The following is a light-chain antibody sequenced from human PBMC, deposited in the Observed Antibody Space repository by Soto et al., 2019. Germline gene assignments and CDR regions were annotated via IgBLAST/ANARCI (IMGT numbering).Light chain of an antibody. J-gene: IGKJ5*01. CDR2: DAS. Sequence: EIVLTQSPATLSLSPGERATLSCRASQSVSRYLGWYQQKPGQAPRLLIYDASNRATGIPARFSGSGSGKDFSLTISRLEPEDFAVYYCQQRSKWPITLGLGTRLEIK. V-gene: IGKV3-11*01. CDR1: QSVSRY. CDR3: QQRSKWPIT.